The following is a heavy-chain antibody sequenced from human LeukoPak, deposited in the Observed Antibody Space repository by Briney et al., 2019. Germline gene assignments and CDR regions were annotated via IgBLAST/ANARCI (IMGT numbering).Heavy chain of an antibody. CDR1: GFTFSNAW. V-gene: IGHV3-15*01. CDR2: IKSKTDGGTT. Sequence: PGGSLRLSCAASGFTFSNAWMSWVRQAPGKGLEWVGRIKSKTDGGTTDYAAPVKGRFTISRDDSKNTLYLQMNSLKTEDTAVYYCTTAPPPLILRFLEWEEALTPRAQPFDIWGQGTMVTVSS. D-gene: IGHD3-3*01. CDR3: TTAPPPLILRFLEWEEALTPRAQPFDI. J-gene: IGHJ3*02.